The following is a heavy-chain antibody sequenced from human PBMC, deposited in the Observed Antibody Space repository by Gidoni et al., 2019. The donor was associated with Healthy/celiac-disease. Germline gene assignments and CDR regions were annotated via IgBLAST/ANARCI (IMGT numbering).Heavy chain of an antibody. Sequence: QVQLVQSGAAVKKPGSSVKVSCKASGGTFSSYAISWVRQAPGQGLEWMGRIIPILGIANYAQKFQGRVTITADKSTSTAYMELSSLRSEDTAVYYCARGRDGYNYNYWGQGTLVTVSS. J-gene: IGHJ4*02. CDR3: ARGRDGYNYNY. V-gene: IGHV1-69*04. D-gene: IGHD5-12*01. CDR2: IIPILGIA. CDR1: GGTFSSYA.